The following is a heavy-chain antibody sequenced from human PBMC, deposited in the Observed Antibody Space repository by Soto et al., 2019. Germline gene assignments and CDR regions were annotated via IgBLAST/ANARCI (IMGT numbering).Heavy chain of an antibody. J-gene: IGHJ4*02. CDR1: GGTFSSYA. Sequence: SVKVSCKASGGTFSSYAISWVRQAPGQGLEWMGGIIPIFGTANYAQKFQGRVTITADESTSTAYMELSSLRSEDTAVYYCARCEGNVLRFLEWLLWGQGTLVTVSS. D-gene: IGHD3-3*01. V-gene: IGHV1-69*13. CDR3: ARCEGNVLRFLEWLL. CDR2: IIPIFGTA.